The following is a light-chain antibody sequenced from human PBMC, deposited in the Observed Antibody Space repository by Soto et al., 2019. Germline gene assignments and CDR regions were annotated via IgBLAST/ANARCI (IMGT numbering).Light chain of an antibody. Sequence: QSVLTQPPSASGSPGQSVTISCTGTSSDAGGYNFVSWYQQHPGKAPKLMIYDVTKRPSGVPDRFSGSKSGNTASLTVSGLQAEDEADYYCSSYAGTHIVFGTGTDVTVL. CDR2: DVT. CDR1: SSDAGGYNF. J-gene: IGLJ1*01. CDR3: SSYAGTHIV. V-gene: IGLV2-8*01.